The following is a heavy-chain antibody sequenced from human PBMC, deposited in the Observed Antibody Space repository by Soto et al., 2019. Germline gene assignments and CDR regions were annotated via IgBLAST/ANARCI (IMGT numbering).Heavy chain of an antibody. CDR1: GGSVSSGNYY. CDR3: ARSYDSSGYYYYALDV. D-gene: IGHD3-22*01. Sequence: QVQLQESGPGLVKPSETLSLTCIVSGGSVSSGNYYWNWIRQPPGKGLEWIGYIYSSWSTKYSPSLKSRVTISVDTSKNHFYLVLRSVTAADTAVYYCARSYDSSGYYYYALDVWGQGTTVTVSS. J-gene: IGHJ6*02. V-gene: IGHV4-61*03. CDR2: IYSSWST.